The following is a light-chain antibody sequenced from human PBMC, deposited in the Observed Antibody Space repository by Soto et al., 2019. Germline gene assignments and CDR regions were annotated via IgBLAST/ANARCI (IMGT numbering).Light chain of an antibody. CDR1: QGISSY. V-gene: IGKV1-39*01. CDR3: QQGHTLPWS. J-gene: IGKJ1*01. Sequence: DIQMTQSPSSLSASVGDRVTMTCRASQGISSYLNWYQLKPGKAPQLLIYDASNLQSGAPSRFSGSGSGTDFTLTISSLQPEDFASYYCQQGHTLPWSFGQGTQVEIK. CDR2: DAS.